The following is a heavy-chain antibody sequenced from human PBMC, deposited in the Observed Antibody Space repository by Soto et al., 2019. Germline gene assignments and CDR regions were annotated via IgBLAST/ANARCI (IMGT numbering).Heavy chain of an antibody. J-gene: IGHJ3*02. CDR2: IYYSGST. CDR1: GGSISSSSYY. D-gene: IGHD3-22*01. CDR3: ARPYYYDSSGYYSDAFDI. V-gene: IGHV4-39*01. Sequence: QLQLQESGPGLVKPSETLSLTCTVSGGSISSSSYYWGWIRQPPGKGLEWIGSIYYSGSTYYNPSLKSRVTISVDTSKNQFSLKLSSVTAADTAVYYCARPYYYDSSGYYSDAFDIWGQGTMVTVSS.